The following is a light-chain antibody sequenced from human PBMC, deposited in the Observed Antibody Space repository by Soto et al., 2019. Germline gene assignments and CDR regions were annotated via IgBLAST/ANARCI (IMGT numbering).Light chain of an antibody. CDR3: QQANSYPWT. CDR1: HGVSDC. V-gene: IGKV1-12*01. CDR2: GSS. Sequence: DIQMTQSPSSVSASVGDSVTITCRASHGVSDCVAWYQQKPGEAPKLLIYGSSSLLSGVPSRFSGTRSGTDFTLTISSLQPEDFATYYCQQANSYPWTFGQGTKVDI. J-gene: IGKJ1*01.